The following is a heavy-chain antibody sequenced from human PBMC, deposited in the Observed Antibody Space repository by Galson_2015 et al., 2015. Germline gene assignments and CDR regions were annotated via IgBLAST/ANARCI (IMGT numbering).Heavy chain of an antibody. CDR1: GFTFSPYT. V-gene: IGHV3-21*01. D-gene: IGHD2-21*02. J-gene: IGHJ4*02. CDR3: ARGGGYCGGDCYGVDY. CDR2: ISSTSTYI. Sequence: SLRLSCAASGFTFSPYTMKWVRQAPGKGLEWVSSISSTSTYIYYADSVRGRLTISRDNAKNSLYLQMNSLRAEDTAVYFCARGGGYCGGDCYGVDYWGQGTLVTVSS.